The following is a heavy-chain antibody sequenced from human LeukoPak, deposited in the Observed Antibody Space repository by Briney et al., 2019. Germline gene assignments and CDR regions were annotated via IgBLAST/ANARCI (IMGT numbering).Heavy chain of an antibody. D-gene: IGHD6-13*01. CDR2: INHSGNT. V-gene: IGHV4-34*01. CDR1: GGSFNDYY. Sequence: PSETLSLTCAVYGGSFNDYYWSWIRQPPGKGLGWIGEINHSGNTNYYPSLKSRVTISVDTSKNQFSLKLSSMTAADTAVYYCARVYSSRSSYLAYWGQGTLVTVSS. CDR3: ARVYSSRSSYLAY. J-gene: IGHJ4*02.